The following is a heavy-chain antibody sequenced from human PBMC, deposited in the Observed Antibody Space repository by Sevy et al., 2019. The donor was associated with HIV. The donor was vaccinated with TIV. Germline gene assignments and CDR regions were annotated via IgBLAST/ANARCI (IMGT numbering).Heavy chain of an antibody. CDR1: GFTFNNYA. CDR2: ISGGGGGT. V-gene: IGHV3-23*01. J-gene: IGHJ2*01. D-gene: IGHD6-13*01. Sequence: GGSLRLSCAASGFTFNNYAMSWVRQAPGKGLEGKGLEWVSTISGGGGGTYYADSVRGRFTISRDNSKNTLYLQVNSLRVEDTAVNYCAKHYIHDIADGWYFDLWGRGTLVTVYS. CDR3: AKHYIHDIADGWYFDL.